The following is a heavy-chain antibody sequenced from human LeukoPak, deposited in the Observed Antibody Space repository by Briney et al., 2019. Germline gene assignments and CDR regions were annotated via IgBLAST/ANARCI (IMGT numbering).Heavy chain of an antibody. CDR1: GYSISSGYY. V-gene: IGHV4-38-2*02. CDR2: IYHSGST. Sequence: SETLSLTCTVSGYSISSGYYWGWIRQPPGKGLEWIGSIYHSGSTYYNPSLKSRVTISVDTSKNQFSLKLSSVTAADTAVYYCARGATYYDILTGYYTLYYFDYWGQGTLVTVSS. D-gene: IGHD3-9*01. CDR3: ARGATYYDILTGYYTLYYFDY. J-gene: IGHJ4*02.